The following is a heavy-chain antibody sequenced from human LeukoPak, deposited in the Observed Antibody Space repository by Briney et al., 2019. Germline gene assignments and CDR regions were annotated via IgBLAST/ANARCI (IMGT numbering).Heavy chain of an antibody. Sequence: ASVKVSCKASGYTFTSYDINWVRQATGQGLEWMGWMNPNSGNTGYAQKFQGRVTITRNTSISTAYMELSSLRSEDTAVYYCARVVRDFWSGYSGYLDYWGQGTLVTVSS. V-gene: IGHV1-8*03. CDR1: GYTFTSYD. J-gene: IGHJ4*02. CDR2: MNPNSGNT. D-gene: IGHD3-3*01. CDR3: ARVVRDFWSGYSGYLDY.